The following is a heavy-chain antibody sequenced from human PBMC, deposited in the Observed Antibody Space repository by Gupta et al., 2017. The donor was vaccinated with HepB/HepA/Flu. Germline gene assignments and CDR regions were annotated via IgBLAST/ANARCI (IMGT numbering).Heavy chain of an antibody. CDR3: SRDTFGPYDY. V-gene: IGHV3-74*01. J-gene: IGHJ4*02. CDR1: GFTVSSSW. CDR2: MNQHGSVI. D-gene: IGHD2/OR15-2a*01. Sequence: EVQLAESGGGLVQPGGSLRLSCAASGFTVSSSWMHWVRQAPGKGLVWVSRMNQHGSVINYADSVKGRFTISRDNTKNALYLQMNSLRAEDTAIYFCSRDTFGPYDYWGQGTLVTGSS.